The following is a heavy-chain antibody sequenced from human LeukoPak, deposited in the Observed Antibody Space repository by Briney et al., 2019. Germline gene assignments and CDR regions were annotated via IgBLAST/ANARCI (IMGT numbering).Heavy chain of an antibody. CDR2: IKQDGSEK. V-gene: IGHV3-7*01. CDR3: ARDASGWYPDY. CDR1: RFTFSSYW. D-gene: IGHD6-19*01. J-gene: IGHJ4*02. Sequence: GSLRLSCAASRFTFSSYWMSWVRQAPGKGLEWVANIKQDGSEKYYVDSVKGRFTISRDNAKNSLYLQMNSLRAEDTAVYYCARDASGWYPDYWGQGTLVTVSS.